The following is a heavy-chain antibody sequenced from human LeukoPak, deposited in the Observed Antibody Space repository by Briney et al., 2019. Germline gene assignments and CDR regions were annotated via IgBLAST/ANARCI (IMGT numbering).Heavy chain of an antibody. J-gene: IGHJ4*02. Sequence: GAAVNVSCQASGYTFTQYGISWVRQAPGQGLAWMGWISAYNGNTNCAQKLQGRLTMTTDTSTSTAYMELRSLRSDDTAVYYCARDRRRANFYDSSGYYSDYWGQGTLDSV. D-gene: IGHD3-22*01. V-gene: IGHV1-18*01. CDR3: ARDRRRANFYDSSGYYSDY. CDR1: GYTFTQYG. CDR2: ISAYNGNT.